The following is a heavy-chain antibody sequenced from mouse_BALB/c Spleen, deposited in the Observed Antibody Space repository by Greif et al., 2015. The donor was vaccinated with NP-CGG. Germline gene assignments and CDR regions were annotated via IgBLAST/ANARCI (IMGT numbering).Heavy chain of an antibody. CDR1: GFTFSSYT. D-gene: IGHD2-14*01. CDR2: ISSGGSYT. Sequence: EVQRMESGGGLVKPGGSLKLSCAASGFTFSSYTMPWVRQTPEKRLEWIATISSGGSYTYYPDSVKGRFTISRDNAKNTLCLQMSSRNSEDTAMYYCTRGYGYDAGVFDDWGQGTPLTVSS. V-gene: IGHV5-6-4*01. CDR3: TRGYGYDAGVFDD. J-gene: IGHJ2*01.